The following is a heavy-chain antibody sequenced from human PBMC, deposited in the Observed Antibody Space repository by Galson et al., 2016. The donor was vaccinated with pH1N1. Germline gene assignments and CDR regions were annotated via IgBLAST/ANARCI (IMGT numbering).Heavy chain of an antibody. Sequence: PALVKPTQTLTLTCSFSGFSLSPNRVGVGWIRQPPGKALEWLALIYWDDDKRYSPSLKSRLSITEDTSKSQVVLKMATMDPVDTATYYCARLDYGDYSGYFEYWGQGTLVTVSS. J-gene: IGHJ4*02. D-gene: IGHD4-17*01. V-gene: IGHV2-5*02. CDR1: GFSLSPNRVG. CDR2: IYWDDDK. CDR3: ARLDYGDYSGYFEY.